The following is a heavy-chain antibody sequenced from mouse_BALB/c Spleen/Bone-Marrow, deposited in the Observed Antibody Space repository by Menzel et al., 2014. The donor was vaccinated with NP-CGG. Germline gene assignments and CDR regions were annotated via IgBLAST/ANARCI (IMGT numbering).Heavy chain of an antibody. D-gene: IGHD2-1*01. CDR1: GYSFSGYY. CDR2: VHPNNGGT. V-gene: IGHV1-26*01. Sequence: VQLKESGPDPVKPGASVKISCKASGYSFSGYYMHWVKQSHGKSLEWIGRVHPNNGGTSYNQKFKGKAILNVDMSSSTAYMEVRSLSSEDSAVYYCARYGISAGGTMDYWGQGTSVTVSS. J-gene: IGHJ4*01. CDR3: ARYGISAGGTMDY.